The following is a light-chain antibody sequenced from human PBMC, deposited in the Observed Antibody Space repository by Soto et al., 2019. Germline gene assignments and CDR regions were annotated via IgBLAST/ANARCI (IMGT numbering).Light chain of an antibody. CDR3: MIWHSSAVV. J-gene: IGLJ2*01. Sequence: QSVLTQPSSLSASPGASASLTCTLRSGINVDAYRIYWYQQKSGSPPQYLLRYKSDSDQQQGSGVPSRFSGSKDASANAGILLISGLQSEDEADYYCMIWHSSAVVFGGGTKVTVL. CDR2: YKSDSDQ. CDR1: SGINVDAYR. V-gene: IGLV5-45*03.